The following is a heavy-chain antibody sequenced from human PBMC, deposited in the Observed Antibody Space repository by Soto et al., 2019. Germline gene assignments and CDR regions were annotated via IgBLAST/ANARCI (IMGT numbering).Heavy chain of an antibody. Sequence: SEILSLTCAVYGGSFSGYYWSWIRQPPGKGLEWIGEINHSGSTNYNPSLKSRVTISVDTSKNQFSLKLSSVTAADTAVYYCARGYSVLLWFGELLKNDYWGQGTLVTVSS. CDR2: INHSGST. D-gene: IGHD3-10*01. V-gene: IGHV4-34*01. J-gene: IGHJ4*02. CDR1: GGSFSGYY. CDR3: ARGYSVLLWFGELLKNDY.